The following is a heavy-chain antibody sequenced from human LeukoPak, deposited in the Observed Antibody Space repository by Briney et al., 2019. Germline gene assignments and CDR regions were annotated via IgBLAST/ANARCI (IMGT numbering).Heavy chain of an antibody. V-gene: IGHV3-23*01. CDR1: GVTFSSYA. Sequence: GGSLRLSCAASGVTFSSYAMSWVRQAPGKGLEWVSAISGSGGGTYYADSVKGRFTISRDNSKNTLYLQMNSLRAEDTAVYYCARDHSSGWYSDYFDYWGQGTLVTVSS. D-gene: IGHD6-19*01. CDR3: ARDHSSGWYSDYFDY. J-gene: IGHJ4*02. CDR2: ISGSGGGT.